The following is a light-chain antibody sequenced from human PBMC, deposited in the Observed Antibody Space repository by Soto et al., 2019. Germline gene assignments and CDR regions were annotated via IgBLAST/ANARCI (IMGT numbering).Light chain of an antibody. Sequence: QSALTQPASVSASPGQSITISCTGSSSDINSYKFVSWYQVLPGKAPKLIIYEDDYRPPEISSRFSASKSGNTASLTISGVQLEDDSHYFCCSYNKANTWVFGGGTKLTVL. CDR1: SSDINSYKF. V-gene: IGLV2-14*01. CDR3: CSYNKANTWV. CDR2: EDD. J-gene: IGLJ3*02.